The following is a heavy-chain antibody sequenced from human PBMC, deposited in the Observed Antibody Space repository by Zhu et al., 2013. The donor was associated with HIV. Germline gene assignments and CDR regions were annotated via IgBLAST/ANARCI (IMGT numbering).Heavy chain of an antibody. V-gene: IGHV3-43D*03. J-gene: IGHJ4*02. CDR1: GFTFDDYA. CDR2: ISWSGSDP. D-gene: IGHD6-13*01. CDR3: VKCATVQELPCPYDS. Sequence: EVQLVESGGVLVQPGGSLRLSCVASGFTFDDYAMHWVRQAPGKGLEWVALISWSGSDPYYAESVKGRFTISRDNSKNSLFLQMTSLRPEDSALYYCVKCATVQELPCPYDSWGRGTLVTVAS.